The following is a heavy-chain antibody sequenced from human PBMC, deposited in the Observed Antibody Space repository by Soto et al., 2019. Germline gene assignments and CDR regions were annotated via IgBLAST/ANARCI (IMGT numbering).Heavy chain of an antibody. V-gene: IGHV3-21*01. CDR2: ITHSGTYV. J-gene: IGHJ4*02. D-gene: IGHD5-12*01. Sequence: GGSLRLSCTASGFTFSEYSMSWVRQAPGKGLEWVSSITHSGTYVYYADSVRGRFTISRDSASSSLFLQMTSLRAEATAVYHCARARGNDWYSDYWGQGTLGTVSS. CDR1: GFTFSEYS. CDR3: ARARGNDWYSDY.